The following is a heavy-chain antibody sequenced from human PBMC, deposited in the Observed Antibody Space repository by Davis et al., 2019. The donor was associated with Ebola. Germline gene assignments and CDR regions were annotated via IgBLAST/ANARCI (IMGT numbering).Heavy chain of an antibody. D-gene: IGHD6-19*01. CDR3: AREVADEHFYYGMDV. CDR1: GDSVSTNY. J-gene: IGHJ6*02. CDR2: IYHSGST. Sequence: SETLSLTCTVSGDSVSTNYWTWIRQTPGKGLEWIGYIYHSGSTKYNPSLKSRVTISVDTSKNQLSLKLTSVTAADTAVYYCAREVADEHFYYGMDVWGQGTTVTVSS. V-gene: IGHV4-59*02.